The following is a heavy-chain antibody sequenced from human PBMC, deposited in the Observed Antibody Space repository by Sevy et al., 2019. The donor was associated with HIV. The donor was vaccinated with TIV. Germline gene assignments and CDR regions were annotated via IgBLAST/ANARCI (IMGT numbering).Heavy chain of an antibody. CDR3: ARQSWYTSGWFWFDP. CDR2: IYPGGSA. J-gene: IGHJ5*02. CDR1: GYSIRSAYQ. D-gene: IGHD6-19*01. V-gene: IGHV4-38-2*01. Sequence: SETLSLTCVVSGYSIRSAYQWGWIRQPPGKGLEWIGSIYPGGSAFYNPSLKSRVTISVDTSKNRFSLKLSSVTAADTAVYYCARQSWYTSGWFWFDPWGQGTLVTVSS.